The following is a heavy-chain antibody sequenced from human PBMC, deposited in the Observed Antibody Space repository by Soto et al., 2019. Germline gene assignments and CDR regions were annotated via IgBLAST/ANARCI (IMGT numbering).Heavy chain of an antibody. CDR1: GYTFTSYA. D-gene: IGHD2-15*01. CDR3: AREGWKLGNYYFDY. Sequence: ASVKVSCKASGYTFTSYAMHWVRQAPGQRLEWMGWINAGNGNTKYSQEFQGRVTITRDTAASTAFMELSSLRSEDTAVYYCAREGWKLGNYYFDYWGQGTLVTVSS. V-gene: IGHV1-3*01. J-gene: IGHJ4*02. CDR2: INAGNGNT.